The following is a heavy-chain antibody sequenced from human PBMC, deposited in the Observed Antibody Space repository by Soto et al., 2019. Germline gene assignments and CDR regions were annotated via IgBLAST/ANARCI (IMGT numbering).Heavy chain of an antibody. CDR2: IYPGDSDT. CDR3: ASGVRYLEWFPRFDP. V-gene: IGHV5-51*01. D-gene: IGHD3-3*01. CDR1: GYSFTSYW. Sequence: GESLKISCKGSGYSFTSYWIGWVRQMPGKGLEWMGIIYPGDSDTRYSPSFQGQVTISADKSISTAYLQWSSLKASDTAMYYCASGVRYLEWFPRFDPWGQGTLVTVSS. J-gene: IGHJ5*02.